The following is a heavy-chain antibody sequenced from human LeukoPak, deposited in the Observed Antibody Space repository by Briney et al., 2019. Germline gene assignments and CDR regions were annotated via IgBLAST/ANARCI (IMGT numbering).Heavy chain of an antibody. CDR3: ARGARGDFDY. CDR2: IYSGGST. CDR1: GFTVSSNY. Sequence: TGGSLRLSCAASGFTVSSNYMSWVRQAPGKGLEWVSVIYSGGSTYYADSVKGRFTISRHNSKNTLYLQMNSLRAEDTAVYYCARGARGDFDYWGQGALVTVSS. J-gene: IGHJ4*02. V-gene: IGHV3-53*04.